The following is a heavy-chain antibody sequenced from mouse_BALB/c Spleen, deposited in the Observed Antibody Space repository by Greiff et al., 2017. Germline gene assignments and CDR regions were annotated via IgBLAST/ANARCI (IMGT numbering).Heavy chain of an antibody. J-gene: IGHJ4*01. CDR2: ISSGSSTI. D-gene: IGHD1-1*01. CDR3: ARRFITTVNYAMDY. CDR1: GFTFSSFG. Sequence: EVQRVESGGGLVQPGGSRKLSCAASGFTFSSFGMHWVRQAPEKGLEWVAYISSGSSTIYYADTVKGRFTISRDNPKNTLFLQMTSLRSEDTAMYYCARRFITTVNYAMDYWGQGTSVTVSS. V-gene: IGHV5-17*02.